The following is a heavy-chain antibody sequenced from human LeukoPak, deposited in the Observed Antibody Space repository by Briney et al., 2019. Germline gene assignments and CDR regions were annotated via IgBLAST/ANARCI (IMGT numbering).Heavy chain of an antibody. CDR2: ISYDGSNK. J-gene: IGHJ4*02. Sequence: GGSLRLSCAASGFTFSSYAMHWVRQAPGKGLEWVAVISYDGSNKYYADSVEGRFTISRDNSKNTLYLQMNSLRAEDTAVYYCARDDFDWLLLYYFDYWGQGTLVTVSS. CDR3: ARDDFDWLLLYYFDY. D-gene: IGHD3-9*01. V-gene: IGHV3-30-3*01. CDR1: GFTFSSYA.